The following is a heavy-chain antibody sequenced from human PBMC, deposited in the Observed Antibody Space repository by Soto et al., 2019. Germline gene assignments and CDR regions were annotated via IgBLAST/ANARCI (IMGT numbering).Heavy chain of an antibody. CDR3: TRDPDDFPIDF. J-gene: IGHJ3*01. V-gene: IGHV3-21*01. CDR2: ISSASRYI. Sequence: PGGSRRLSCAASGFSLSRYNMNWVRQAPGKGLEWVSSISSASRYIYYADSVKGRFTLSRDNAKNSLYLQMNSLRAEDSALYYCTRDPDDFPIDFWGQGTMVTVS. D-gene: IGHD1-1*01. CDR1: GFSLSRYN.